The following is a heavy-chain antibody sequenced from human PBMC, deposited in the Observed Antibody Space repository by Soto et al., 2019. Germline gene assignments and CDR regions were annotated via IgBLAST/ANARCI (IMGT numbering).Heavy chain of an antibody. CDR2: IIPIFGPA. V-gene: IGHV1-69*12. J-gene: IGHJ6*02. Sequence: QVQLVQSGAEVKKPGSSVKVSCKASGGTFSSYAISWVRQAPGQGLEWMGGIIPIFGPANYAQKFQGRVTITADESTSTEHIELSSLRSEDKAMYYCAKTPENYYYGMDVWGQGTTVTVSS. CDR1: GGTFSSYA. CDR3: AKTPENYYYGMDV.